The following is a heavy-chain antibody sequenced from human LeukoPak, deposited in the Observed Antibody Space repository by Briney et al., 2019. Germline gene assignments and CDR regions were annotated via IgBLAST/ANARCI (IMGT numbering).Heavy chain of an antibody. Sequence: PGGSLRLSCAASGFSFSDYSINWVRQAPGKGLEWVSAISGSGGSTYYADSVKGRFTISRDNSKNTLYLQMNSLRAEDTAVYYCAKDTTVSFQLLPLVGAFDIWGQGTMVTVSS. CDR2: ISGSGGST. V-gene: IGHV3-23*01. CDR3: AKDTTVSFQLLPLVGAFDI. CDR1: GFSFSDYS. J-gene: IGHJ3*02. D-gene: IGHD2-2*01.